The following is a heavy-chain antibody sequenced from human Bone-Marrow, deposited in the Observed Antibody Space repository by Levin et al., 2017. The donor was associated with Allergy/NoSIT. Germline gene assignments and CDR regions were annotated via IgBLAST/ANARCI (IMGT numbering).Heavy chain of an antibody. Sequence: PGGSLRLSCAASGFTFSSYAMSWVRQAPGKGLEWVSAISGSGGSTYYADSVKGRFTISRDNSKNTLYLQMNSLRAEDTAVYYCAGGLDIVVVVAARSSGPPPWGQGTLVTVSS. D-gene: IGHD2-15*01. V-gene: IGHV3-23*01. J-gene: IGHJ5*02. CDR3: AGGLDIVVVVAARSSGPPP. CDR2: ISGSGGST. CDR1: GFTFSSYA.